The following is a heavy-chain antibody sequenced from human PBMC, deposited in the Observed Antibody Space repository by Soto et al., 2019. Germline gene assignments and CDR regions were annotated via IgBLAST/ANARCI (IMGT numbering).Heavy chain of an antibody. V-gene: IGHV3-21*01. D-gene: IGHD5-18*01. J-gene: IGHJ3*02. CDR2: ISSSSSYI. CDR3: ESSGYSYGIDAFDI. CDR1: GFTFSSYS. Sequence: GWSLRLSCAASGFTFSSYSMNWVRQAPGKGLEWVSSISSSSSYIYYADSVKGRFTISRDNAKNSLYLQMNSLRAEDTAVYYCESSGYSYGIDAFDIWCQGAMVTVSS.